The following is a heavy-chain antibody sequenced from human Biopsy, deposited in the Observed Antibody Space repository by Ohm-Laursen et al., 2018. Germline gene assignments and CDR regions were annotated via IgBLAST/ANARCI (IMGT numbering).Heavy chain of an antibody. CDR2: ISNSGNT. D-gene: IGHD1-26*01. CDR3: ARHAPSYSGSYWRYFDL. J-gene: IGHJ2*01. CDR1: GDSIRNYY. V-gene: IGHV4-59*08. Sequence: GTLSLTCTVSGDSIRNYYWSWIRQAPGKGLEWIGFISNSGNTNYNPSLKSRVTISVDTSMNHLSLRLTSVTAADTAVYYCARHAPSYSGSYWRYFDLWGRGTLVTVSS.